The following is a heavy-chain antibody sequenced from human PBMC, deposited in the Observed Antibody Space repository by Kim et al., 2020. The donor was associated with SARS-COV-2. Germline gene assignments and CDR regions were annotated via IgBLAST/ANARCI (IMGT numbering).Heavy chain of an antibody. D-gene: IGHD3-16*01. CDR2: ISYDGSNK. Sequence: GGSLRLSCAASGFTFSSYGMHWVRQAPGKGLEWVAVISYDGSNKYYADSVKGRFTISRDNSKNTLYLQMNSLRAEDTAVYYCAKDLERIMITFGGDLWGQGTLVTVSS. J-gene: IGHJ4*02. CDR1: GFTFSSYG. V-gene: IGHV3-30*18. CDR3: AKDLERIMITFGGDL.